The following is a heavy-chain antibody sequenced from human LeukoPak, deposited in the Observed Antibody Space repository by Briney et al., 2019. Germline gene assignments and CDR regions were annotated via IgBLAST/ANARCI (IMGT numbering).Heavy chain of an antibody. V-gene: IGHV1-2*02. CDR3: ARDAQFIVVVPAAKLNYMDV. CDR1: GYTFTSYD. CDR2: INPNSGAT. Sequence: ASVKVSCKASGYTFTSYDINWVRQATGQGLEWMGWINPNSGATNYAQKFQGRVIMTRDTSISSAYMEVRRLRSDDTAVYYCARDAQFIVVVPAAKLNYMDVWGRGTTVTVSS. D-gene: IGHD2-2*01. J-gene: IGHJ6*03.